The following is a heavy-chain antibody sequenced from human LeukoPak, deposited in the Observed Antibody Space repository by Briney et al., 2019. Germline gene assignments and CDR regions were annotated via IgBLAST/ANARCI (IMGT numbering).Heavy chain of an antibody. CDR3: ARAGLPAADRQRYYMDV. J-gene: IGHJ6*03. V-gene: IGHV4-59*08. Sequence: SETLSLTCTVSGGSISGYYWSWIRQPPGKGLEWIVYIYYSGTTKYSPSLTSRVNISVDTSKNQFSLKLNSVTAADTAVYYCARAGLPAADRQRYYMDVWGKGTTVTVSS. CDR2: IYYSGTT. D-gene: IGHD2-2*01. CDR1: GGSISGYY.